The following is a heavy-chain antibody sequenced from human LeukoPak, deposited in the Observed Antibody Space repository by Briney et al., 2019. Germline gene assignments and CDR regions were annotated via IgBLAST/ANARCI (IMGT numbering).Heavy chain of an antibody. J-gene: IGHJ3*02. CDR3: ARAIWVSGSWYGDAFDI. D-gene: IGHD6-13*01. V-gene: IGHV4-34*01. Sequence: SETLSLTCAVYGGSFSGYYWSWIRQPPGKGLEWIGGINDSGSTNYNPSLKSRVTISVDTSKNQFSLKLSSVTAADTAVYYCARAIWVSGSWYGDAFDIWGQGTLVTVSS. CDR2: INDSGST. CDR1: GGSFSGYY.